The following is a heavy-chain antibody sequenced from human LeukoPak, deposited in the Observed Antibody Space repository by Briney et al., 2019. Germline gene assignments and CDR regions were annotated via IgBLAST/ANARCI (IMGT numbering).Heavy chain of an antibody. J-gene: IGHJ4*02. CDR1: GGSISSYY. V-gene: IGHV4-59*01. CDR2: IYYSGRT. CDR3: ASLADYGSGSYHFDF. D-gene: IGHD3-10*01. Sequence: PSETLSLTCTVSGGSISSYYWSWIRQPPGKGLEWIGYIYYSGRTNYNPSFKSRITISVDTSKTQFSLKVDSVTAADTAVYYCASLADYGSGSYHFDFWGQGTLSPSPQ.